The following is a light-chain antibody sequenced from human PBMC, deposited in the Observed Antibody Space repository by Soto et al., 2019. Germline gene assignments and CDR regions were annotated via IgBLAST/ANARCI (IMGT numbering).Light chain of an antibody. V-gene: IGKV3-20*01. CDR2: GAS. Sequence: EIVLTQSPGTLSLSPGERATLSCRASQSVSSSYLAWYQQKPGQAPRLLIYGASSRATGIPDRFSGSGSGTDFTLTISRLEPDEFAVYYCQQYGSSPQTFGQGTRLEIK. J-gene: IGKJ5*01. CDR3: QQYGSSPQT. CDR1: QSVSSSY.